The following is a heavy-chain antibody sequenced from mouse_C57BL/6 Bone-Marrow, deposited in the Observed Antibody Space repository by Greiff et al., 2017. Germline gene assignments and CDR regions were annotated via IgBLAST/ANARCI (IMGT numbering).Heavy chain of an antibody. CDR1: GYTFTSYW. CDR2: IDPSDSYT. Sequence: VKLQESGAELVMPGASVKLSCKASGYTFTSYWMHWVKQRPGQGLEWIGEIDPSDSYTNYNQKFKGKSTLTVDKSSSTAYMQLSSLTSEDSAVYYGARKSAQATSFAYWGQGTLVTVSA. V-gene: IGHV1-69*01. D-gene: IGHD3-2*02. CDR3: ARKSAQATSFAY. J-gene: IGHJ3*01.